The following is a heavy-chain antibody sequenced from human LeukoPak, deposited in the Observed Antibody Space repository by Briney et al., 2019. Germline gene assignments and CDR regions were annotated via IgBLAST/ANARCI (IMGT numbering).Heavy chain of an antibody. CDR1: GYTFTGYY. Sequence: ASVKVSCKASGYTFTGYYMHWVRQAPGQGLEWMGWINPNSGGTNYAQKFQGRVTMTRDTSISTAYMELSRLRSDDTAVYYCARRPWIHYGMDVWGQGTTVTVSS. D-gene: IGHD5-18*01. CDR3: ARRPWIHYGMDV. CDR2: INPNSGGT. J-gene: IGHJ6*02. V-gene: IGHV1-2*02.